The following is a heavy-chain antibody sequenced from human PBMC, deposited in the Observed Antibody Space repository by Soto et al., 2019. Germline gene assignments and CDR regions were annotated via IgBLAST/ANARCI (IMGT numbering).Heavy chain of an antibody. D-gene: IGHD6-13*01. J-gene: IGHJ4*02. CDR3: ARHFPYSSSWYWDFDY. Sequence: KASETLSLTCTVSGGSIGSSSYYWGWIRQPPGKGLEWIGSIYYSGSTYYNPSLKSRVTISVDTSKNQFSLKLSSVTAADTAVYYCARHFPYSSSWYWDFDYWGQGTLVTVSS. V-gene: IGHV4-39*01. CDR1: GGSIGSSSYY. CDR2: IYYSGST.